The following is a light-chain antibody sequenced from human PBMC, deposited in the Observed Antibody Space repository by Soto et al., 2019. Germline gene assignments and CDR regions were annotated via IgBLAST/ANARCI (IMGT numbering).Light chain of an antibody. Sequence: EIVMTRSPATLSVSPGERATLSCRASQSVSSNLAWYQQKPGQAPRLLIYGASTRATGIPARFSGSGSGTEFTLTISSLQSEDFAVYYCQQYNNWPPYIWTFGQGTKVDIK. V-gene: IGKV3-15*01. J-gene: IGKJ1*01. CDR2: GAS. CDR3: QQYNNWPPYIWT. CDR1: QSVSSN.